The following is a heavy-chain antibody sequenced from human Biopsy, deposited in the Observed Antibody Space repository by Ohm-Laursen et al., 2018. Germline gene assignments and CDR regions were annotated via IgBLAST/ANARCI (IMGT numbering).Heavy chain of an antibody. J-gene: IGHJ6*02. D-gene: IGHD3-3*01. CDR2: IRSTGGST. Sequence: GSLRLSCSASGFTFSSYAMSRVRQAPGKGLEWVSAIRSTGGSTYYANSVKGRFTISRDNSKNILFLQVNNLRAEDTAIYYCTKADDFWSPEGYYYYFSGMDVWGQRTTVTVSS. CDR3: TKADDFWSPEGYYYYFSGMDV. V-gene: IGHV3-23*01. CDR1: GFTFSSYA.